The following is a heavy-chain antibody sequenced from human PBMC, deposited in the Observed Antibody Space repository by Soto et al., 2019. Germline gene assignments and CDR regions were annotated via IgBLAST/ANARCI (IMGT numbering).Heavy chain of an antibody. D-gene: IGHD6-13*01. CDR3: ARDSALYSSSWGDAFDI. CDR2: IYYSGST. V-gene: IGHV4-39*07. J-gene: IGHJ3*02. Sequence: SETLSLTCTVSGGSISSSSYYWGWIRQPPGKGLEWIGSIYYSGSTYYNPSLKSRVTISVDTSKNQFSLKLSSVTAADTAVYYCARDSALYSSSWGDAFDIWGQGTMVTVSS. CDR1: GGSISSSSYY.